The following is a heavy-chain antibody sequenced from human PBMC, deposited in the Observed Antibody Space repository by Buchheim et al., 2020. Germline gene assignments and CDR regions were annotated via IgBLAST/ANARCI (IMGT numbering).Heavy chain of an antibody. CDR3: ARGSGYYYDSSGSYYFDY. V-gene: IGHV1-69*04. CDR2: IIPILGIA. Sequence: QVQLVQSGAEVKKPGSSVKVSCKASGGTFSSYAISWVRQAPGQGLEWMGRIIPILGIANYAQKFQGRFTITADKSTSTAYMELSSLRSEDTAVYYCARGSGYYYDSSGSYYFDYWGQGTL. D-gene: IGHD3-22*01. CDR1: GGTFSSYA. J-gene: IGHJ4*02.